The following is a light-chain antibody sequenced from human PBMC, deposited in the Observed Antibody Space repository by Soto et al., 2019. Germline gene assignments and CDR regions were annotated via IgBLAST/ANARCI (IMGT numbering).Light chain of an antibody. V-gene: IGLV1-47*02. CDR2: NSN. CDR3: AAWDDSLRGVV. Sequence: QSALTQPPSASGTPGQTVTIACSGSSSNVGSNYVYWYQQLPGTAPRLLIYNSNKRPSGVPDRFSGSRSGTSASLAISGLRSDEESDYYCAAWDDSLRGVVFGGGT. CDR1: SSNVGSNY. J-gene: IGLJ2*01.